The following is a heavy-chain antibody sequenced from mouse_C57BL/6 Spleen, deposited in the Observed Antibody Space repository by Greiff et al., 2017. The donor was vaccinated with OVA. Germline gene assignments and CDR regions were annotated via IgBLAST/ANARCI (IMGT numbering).Heavy chain of an antibody. J-gene: IGHJ3*01. CDR1: GYAFSSSW. CDR2: IYPGDGDT. Sequence: QVQLQQSGPELVKPGASVKISCKASGYAFSSSWMNWVKQRPGKGLEWIGRIYPGDGDTNYNGKCKGKATLTADNSSSTAYMQLSSLTSEDSAVYFCARMSARTPFAYWGQGTLVTVSA. CDR3: ARMSARTPFAY. V-gene: IGHV1-82*01.